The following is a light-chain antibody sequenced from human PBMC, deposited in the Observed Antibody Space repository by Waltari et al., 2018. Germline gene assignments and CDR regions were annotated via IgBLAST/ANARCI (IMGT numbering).Light chain of an antibody. CDR1: QSVGRS. CDR3: QHYVRLPAT. J-gene: IGKJ1*01. V-gene: IGKV3-20*01. CDR2: GAS. Sequence: SVLTQSSGTVSLSPVERATLSCRASQSVGRSLAWYQQKPGQAPRLVIYGASSRATGIPDRFSGSGSGKDFSLTITGLEPEDFAVYYCQHYVRLPATFGQGTKVEIK.